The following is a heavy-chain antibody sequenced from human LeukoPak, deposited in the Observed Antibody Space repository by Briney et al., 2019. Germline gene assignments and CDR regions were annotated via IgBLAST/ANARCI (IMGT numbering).Heavy chain of an antibody. CDR1: GFIFSSDA. Sequence: PGGSLRLSCAASGFIFSSDALSWVRQAPGKGLEWVSLISGSGGRTDYADSVKGRFTISRDNSKSTLYLQMNSLRAEDTAVYYCVNLVEMPTVGCDYWGQGTLVTVSS. CDR2: ISGSGGRT. V-gene: IGHV3-23*01. D-gene: IGHD5-24*01. CDR3: VNLVEMPTVGCDY. J-gene: IGHJ4*02.